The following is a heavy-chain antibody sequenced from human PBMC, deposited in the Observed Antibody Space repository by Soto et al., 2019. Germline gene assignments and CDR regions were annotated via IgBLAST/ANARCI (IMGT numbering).Heavy chain of an antibody. CDR3: AKDSVQLWLYYSDY. CDR1: GFTFSSYA. D-gene: IGHD5-18*01. CDR2: ISGSGGST. V-gene: IGHV3-23*01. Sequence: GGSLRLSCAASGFTFSSYAMSWVRQAPGKGLEWVSAISGSGGSTYYADSVKGRFTISRDNSKNTLYLQMNSLRAEDTAVYYCAKDSVQLWLYYSDYWGQGTLVTVSS. J-gene: IGHJ4*02.